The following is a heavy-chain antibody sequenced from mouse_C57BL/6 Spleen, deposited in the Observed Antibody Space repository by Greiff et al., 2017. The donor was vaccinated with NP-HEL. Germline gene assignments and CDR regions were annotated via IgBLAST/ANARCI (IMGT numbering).Heavy chain of an antibody. CDR1: GYTLTSYW. Sequence: VQLKQPGTELVKPGASVKLSCKASGYTLTSYWMHWVKQRPGQGLEWIGNINPSNGGTNYNEKFKSKATLTVDKSSSTAYMQLSSLTSEDSAVYYCARSGYSNYWYFDVWGTGTTVTVSS. D-gene: IGHD2-5*01. J-gene: IGHJ1*03. V-gene: IGHV1-53*01. CDR3: ARSGYSNYWYFDV. CDR2: INPSNGGT.